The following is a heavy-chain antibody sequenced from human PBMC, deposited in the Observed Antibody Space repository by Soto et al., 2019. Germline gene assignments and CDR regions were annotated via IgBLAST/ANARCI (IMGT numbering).Heavy chain of an antibody. CDR1: GGSVSSGSYY. CDR2: IYYSGST. Sequence: SETLSLTCTVSGGSVSSGSYYWSWIRQPPGKGLEWIGYIYYSGSTNYNPSLKSRVTISVDTSKNKFSLKLSSVTAADTAVYYCARDRATDYYYYYYGMDVWGQVNTVT. CDR3: ARDRATDYYYYYYGMDV. J-gene: IGHJ6*02. V-gene: IGHV4-61*01. D-gene: IGHD5-12*01.